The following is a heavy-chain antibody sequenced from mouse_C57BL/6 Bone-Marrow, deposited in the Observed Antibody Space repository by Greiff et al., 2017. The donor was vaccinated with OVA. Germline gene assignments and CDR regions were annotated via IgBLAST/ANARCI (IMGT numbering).Heavy chain of an antibody. CDR1: GFTFSSYA. J-gene: IGHJ3*01. CDR2: ISDGGSYT. Sequence: EVQLVESGGGLVKPGGSLKLSCAASGFTFSSYAMSWVRQTPEKRLEWVATISDGGSYTYYPDNVKGRFTISRDNAKNNLYLQMSLLKSEDTAMYYCARPTYWGQGTLVTVSA. CDR3: ARPTY. D-gene: IGHD2-10*01. V-gene: IGHV5-4*01.